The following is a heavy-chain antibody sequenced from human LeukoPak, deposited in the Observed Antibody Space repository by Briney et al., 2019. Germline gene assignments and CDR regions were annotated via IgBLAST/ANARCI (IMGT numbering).Heavy chain of an antibody. CDR2: ISGSGGST. Sequence: GGSRRLSCAASGFTFSSYAMSWVRQAPGKGLEWVSAISGSGGSTYYADSVKGRFTISRDNSKNTLYLQMNSLRAEDTAVYYCAKVTAVVPAAPIDYWGQGTLVTVSS. CDR3: AKVTAVVPAAPIDY. D-gene: IGHD2-2*01. J-gene: IGHJ4*02. CDR1: GFTFSSYA. V-gene: IGHV3-23*01.